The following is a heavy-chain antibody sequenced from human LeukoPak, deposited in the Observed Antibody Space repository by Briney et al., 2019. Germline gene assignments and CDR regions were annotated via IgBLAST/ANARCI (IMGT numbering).Heavy chain of an antibody. CDR1: GGSISSSNW. V-gene: IGHV4-4*02. CDR3: ARANYYGSGSNDALDF. CDR2: IYHSGST. D-gene: IGHD3-10*01. J-gene: IGHJ3*01. Sequence: TSETLSLTCAVSGGSISSSNWWNWVRQPPGKGLEWIGEIYHSGSTNYNPSLKSRVTISVDKSKNQFSLKPRSVTAADTAVYHCARANYYGSGSNDALDFWGQGTMVTVSS.